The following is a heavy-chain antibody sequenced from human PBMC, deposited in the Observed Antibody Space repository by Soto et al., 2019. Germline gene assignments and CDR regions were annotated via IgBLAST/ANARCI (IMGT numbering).Heavy chain of an antibody. CDR2: IGENGTNT. D-gene: IGHD2-2*01. CDR3: ARYIPGVRYYGIDV. V-gene: IGHV3-23*01. CDR1: GFTFSSYA. Sequence: EVQLLESGGGLVQPGGCLRLSCAASGFTFSSYAMKWVRQAPGTGLECVSLIGENGTNTDYADSVKGRFTIYRHNSGNTLFLEMYSRRADDTAVYYCARYIPGVRYYGIDVWGQWTTVTVSS. J-gene: IGHJ6*02.